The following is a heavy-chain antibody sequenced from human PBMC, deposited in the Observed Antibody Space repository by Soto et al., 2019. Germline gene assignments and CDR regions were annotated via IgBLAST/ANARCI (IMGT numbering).Heavy chain of an antibody. CDR2: ISSSSSTI. D-gene: IGHD7-27*01. CDR3: ERNWAAAVRDINWFDL. V-gene: IGHV3-48*02. Sequence: EVQLVESGGGLVQPGGSLRLSCAASGFTFSSYSMNWVRQAPGKGLEWVSYISSSSSTIYYADSVKGRFTISRDNGKNALYLQMNSLRDEDTAVYYCERNWAAAVRDINWFDLWGQGTMVTVAS. CDR1: GFTFSSYS. J-gene: IGHJ5*01.